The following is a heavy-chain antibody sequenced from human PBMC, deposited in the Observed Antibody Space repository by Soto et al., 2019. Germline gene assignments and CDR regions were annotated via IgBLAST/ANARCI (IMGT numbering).Heavy chain of an antibody. CDR3: ARDFPYVFGELSYGMDV. CDR1: GFTFSSYG. J-gene: IGHJ6*02. V-gene: IGHV3-33*01. D-gene: IGHD3-10*02. Sequence: GGSLRLSCAASGFTFSSYGMHWVRQAQGKGLEWVAVIWYDGSNKYYADSVKGRFTISRDNSKNTLYLQMNSLRAEDTAVYYCARDFPYVFGELSYGMDVWGQGTTVTVSS. CDR2: IWYDGSNK.